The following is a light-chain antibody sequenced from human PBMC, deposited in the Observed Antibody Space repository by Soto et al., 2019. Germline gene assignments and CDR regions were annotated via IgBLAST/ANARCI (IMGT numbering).Light chain of an antibody. CDR2: DVS. J-gene: IGLJ1*01. V-gene: IGLV2-11*01. CDR1: ISDVGGYNY. CDR3: CSYAGSPRYV. Sequence: QSALTQPRSVSGSPGQSVTISCTGTISDVGGYNYVSWYQQHPGKAPKVMIYDVSERPSGVPDRFSGSKSGNTASLTISGLQAEDEADYYCCSYAGSPRYVFGTGTKLTVL.